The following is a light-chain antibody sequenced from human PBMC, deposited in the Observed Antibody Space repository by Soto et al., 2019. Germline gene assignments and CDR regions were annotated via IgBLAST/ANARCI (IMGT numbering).Light chain of an antibody. CDR2: GAS. CDR1: QSVSSSY. V-gene: IGKV3-20*01. Sequence: ESVLTPAAGALSLSPGERATLSCRASQSVSSSYLAWYQQKPGQAPRLLIYGASSRATGIPDRFSGSGSGTDFTLTISRLEPEDFAVYYCQQYGSSPKTFGGGTKVDIK. CDR3: QQYGSSPKT. J-gene: IGKJ4*01.